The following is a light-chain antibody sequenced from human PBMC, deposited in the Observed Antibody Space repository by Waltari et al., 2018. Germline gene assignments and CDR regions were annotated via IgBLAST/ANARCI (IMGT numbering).Light chain of an antibody. CDR2: GQD. CDR1: SPRRYY. V-gene: IGLV3-19*01. J-gene: IGLJ3*02. Sequence: SSELPQDPAVSVALGQTVSIPCKGDSPRRYYASWYQQRPGQAPILILYGQDNRHSGIPDRFSGSTSGNTASLTITGAQAEDEADYYCLSRDTTSTRVFGGGTRLTV. CDR3: LSRDTTSTRV.